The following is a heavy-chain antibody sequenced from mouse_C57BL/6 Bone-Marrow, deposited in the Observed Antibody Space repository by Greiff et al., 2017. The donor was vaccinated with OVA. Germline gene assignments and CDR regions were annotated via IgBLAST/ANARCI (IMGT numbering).Heavy chain of an antibody. CDR2: INPNNGGT. Sequence: VQLQQSGPELVKPGASVKISCKASGYTFTDYYMNWVKQSHGKSLEWIGDINPNNGGTSYNQKFKGKATLTVDKSSSTAYMELRSLTSEDSAVYYCARRRMIYDGAMDYWGQGTSVTVSS. CDR1: GYTFTDYY. J-gene: IGHJ4*01. V-gene: IGHV1-26*01. D-gene: IGHD2-3*01. CDR3: ARRRMIYDGAMDY.